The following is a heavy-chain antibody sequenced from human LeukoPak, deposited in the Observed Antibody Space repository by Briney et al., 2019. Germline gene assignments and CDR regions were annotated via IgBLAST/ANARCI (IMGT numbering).Heavy chain of an antibody. D-gene: IGHD3-10*01. Sequence: SETLSLTCTVSGGSISSSGYYWGWIRQPPGKGLEWIGSVDYTGNTSHSPPLKSRVTISVDTSKNQFSLKVSSVSAADTGVYYCARLTRGVTDYWGQGTLVTVSS. V-gene: IGHV4-39*01. CDR2: VDYTGNT. CDR1: GGSISSSGYY. CDR3: ARLTRGVTDY. J-gene: IGHJ4*02.